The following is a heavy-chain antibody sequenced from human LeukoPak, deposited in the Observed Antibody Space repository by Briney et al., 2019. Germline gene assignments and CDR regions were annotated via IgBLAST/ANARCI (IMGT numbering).Heavy chain of an antibody. CDR3: AKTGLQLWLFAY. CDR2: ISYDGNNK. J-gene: IGHJ4*02. Sequence: GGSLRLSCAASGFXFSSYGIHWVRQAPGKGLEWVALISYDGNNKYYADSVKGRFTISRDNSKNTLYLQMNSLRPDDTAVYYCAKTGLQLWLFAYWGQGTLVTVSS. V-gene: IGHV3-30*18. D-gene: IGHD5-18*01. CDR1: GFXFSSYG.